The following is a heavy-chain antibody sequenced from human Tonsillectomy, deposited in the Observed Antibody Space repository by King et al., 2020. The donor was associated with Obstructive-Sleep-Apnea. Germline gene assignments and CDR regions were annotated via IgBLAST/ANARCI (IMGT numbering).Heavy chain of an antibody. CDR3: ARTSAAADTYYFDY. J-gene: IGHJ4*02. V-gene: IGHV2-70*11. D-gene: IGHD6-13*01. CDR1: GFSLSTSGMC. Sequence: VTLKESGPALVKPTQTLTLTCTFSGFSLSTSGMCVSWIRQPPGKALEWLARIDWDDDKYYSTSLKTRLTISKDTSKNQVVLTMTNMDPVDTATYYCARTSAAADTYYFDYWGQGTLVTVSS. CDR2: IDWDDDK.